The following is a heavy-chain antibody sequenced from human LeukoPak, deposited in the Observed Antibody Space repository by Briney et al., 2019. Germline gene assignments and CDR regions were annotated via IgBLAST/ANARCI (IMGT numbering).Heavy chain of an antibody. CDR2: INQDGNEK. CDR3: ARQRGYSYGRFDY. J-gene: IGHJ4*02. D-gene: IGHD5-18*01. Sequence: GGSLRLSCAASGFTFSSYWMSWVRQAPGKGLEWVANINQDGNEKYYLDSVKGRFTFSRDNAKNSLFLQMNSLRAEDTAVYYCARQRGYSYGRFDYWGQGTLVTVSS. V-gene: IGHV3-7*01. CDR1: GFTFSSYW.